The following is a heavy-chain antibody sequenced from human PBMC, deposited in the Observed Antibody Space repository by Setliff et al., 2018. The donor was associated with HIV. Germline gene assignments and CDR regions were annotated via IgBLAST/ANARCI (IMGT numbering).Heavy chain of an antibody. J-gene: IGHJ4*02. CDR1: GYTLTELS. D-gene: IGHD2-8*01. CDR2: FDPEDAET. Sequence: ASVQVSCKVSGYTLTELSMHWVRQAPGKGLEWMGGFDPEDAETIYAQRFQGRVTMTEDTSTDTAYMELSSLSSEDTAVYYCATEMMYAQGSFDYWGQGTLVTVSS. V-gene: IGHV1-24*01. CDR3: ATEMMYAQGSFDY.